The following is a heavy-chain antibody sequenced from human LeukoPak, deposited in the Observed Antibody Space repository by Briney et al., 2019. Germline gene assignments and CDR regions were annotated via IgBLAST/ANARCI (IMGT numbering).Heavy chain of an antibody. CDR1: GGSFSGYY. D-gene: IGHD2-8*01. V-gene: IGHV4-34*01. J-gene: IGHJ5*02. CDR2: INHSGST. Sequence: SETLSLTCAVYGGSFSGYYWSWIRQPPGKGLEWIGEINHSGSTNYNPSLKSRVTISVDTSKNQFSLKLSSVTAADTAVYYCARGAFVLMVYAVPTNWFDPWGQGTLVTVSS. CDR3: ARGAFVLMVYAVPTNWFDP.